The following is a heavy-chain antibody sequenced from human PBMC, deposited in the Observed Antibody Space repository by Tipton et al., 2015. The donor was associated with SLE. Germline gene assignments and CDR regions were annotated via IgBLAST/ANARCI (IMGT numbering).Heavy chain of an antibody. V-gene: IGHV4-34*01. J-gene: IGHJ4*02. CDR2: ISHTGST. CDR3: VRGGGSYYDY. CDR1: GGSISAYY. Sequence: TLSLTCAVYGGSISAYYWSWIRQPPGKGLEWIGEISHTGSTNFNPSLKSRVTISADTSKRQFSLKLSSVTAADTAVYYCVRGGGSYYDYWGQGTLVTVSS. D-gene: IGHD1-26*01.